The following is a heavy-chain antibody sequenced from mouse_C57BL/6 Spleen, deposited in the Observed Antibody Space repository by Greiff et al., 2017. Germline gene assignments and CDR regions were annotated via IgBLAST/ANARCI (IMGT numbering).Heavy chain of an antibody. D-gene: IGHD2-1*01. CDR2: ISNLAYSI. J-gene: IGHJ3*01. V-gene: IGHV5-15*01. CDR3: ARHDGNYGWFAY. CDR1: GFTFGDYG. Sequence: EVKLMESGGGLVQPGGSLKLSCAASGFTFGDYGMAWVRQAPRKGPEWVAFISNLAYSIYYADTVTGRFTISRENAKNTLYLEMSSLRSEDTAMYYCARHDGNYGWFAYWGQGTLVTVSA.